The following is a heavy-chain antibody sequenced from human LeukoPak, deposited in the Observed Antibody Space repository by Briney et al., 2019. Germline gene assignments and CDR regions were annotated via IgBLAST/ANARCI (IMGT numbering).Heavy chain of an antibody. D-gene: IGHD3-3*01. V-gene: IGHV4-59*01. CDR2: IYYSGST. CDR1: GGSFSSYY. CDR3: ARGHDFWSGYFAYYYYMDV. J-gene: IGHJ6*03. Sequence: PSETLSLTCAVYGGSFSSYYWSWIRQLPGKGLECIGYIYYSGSTNYNTSLKSRVTISVDTSKNQFSLKLSSVTAADTAVYYCARGHDFWSGYFAYYYYMDVWGKGTTVTVSS.